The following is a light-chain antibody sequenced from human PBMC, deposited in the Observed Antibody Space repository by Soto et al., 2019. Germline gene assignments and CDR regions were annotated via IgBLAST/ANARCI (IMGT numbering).Light chain of an antibody. CDR2: GAS. CDR3: QQYGSSPRT. V-gene: IGKV3-20*01. Sequence: EIVLTQPPGTLSLSPGERATLSCRASQSVSSSYLAWYQQKPGQAPRLLIYGASSRATGIPDRFSGSGSGTDFTLTISRLEPEDFAVYYCQQYGSSPRTFGQGTNADI. CDR1: QSVSSSY. J-gene: IGKJ1*01.